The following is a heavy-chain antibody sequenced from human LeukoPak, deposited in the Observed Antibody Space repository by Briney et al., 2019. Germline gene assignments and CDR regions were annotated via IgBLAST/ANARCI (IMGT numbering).Heavy chain of an antibody. CDR3: ACPSSITMIVVVDFFYY. CDR2: ISSSGSTI. J-gene: IGHJ4*02. Sequence: PGGSLRLSCAASGFTFSDYYMSWIRQAPGKGLEWVSYISSSGSTIYYADSVKGRFTISRDNAKNSLYLQMNSLRAEDTAVYYCACPSSITMIVVVDFFYYWGQGTLVTVSS. D-gene: IGHD3-22*01. V-gene: IGHV3-11*04. CDR1: GFTFSDYY.